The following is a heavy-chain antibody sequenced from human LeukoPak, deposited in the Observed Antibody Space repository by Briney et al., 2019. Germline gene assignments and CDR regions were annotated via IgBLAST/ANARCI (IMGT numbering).Heavy chain of an antibody. D-gene: IGHD4/OR15-4a*01. CDR1: GGSLSDYY. CDR3: AREGRMSMGIEY. CDR2: INHGGST. V-gene: IGHV4-34*01. J-gene: IGHJ4*02. Sequence: SETLSLTCAVYGGSLSDYYWSWIRQSPGKGLEWIGEINHGGSTNYNPSLKSRVTMSVDTSKNHFSLKLSSVTAADTAVYFCAREGRMSMGIEYWGQGTLVTVSS.